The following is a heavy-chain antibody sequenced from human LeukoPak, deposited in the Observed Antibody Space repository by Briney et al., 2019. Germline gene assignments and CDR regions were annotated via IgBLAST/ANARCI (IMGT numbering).Heavy chain of an antibody. CDR1: GFTLSGYW. CDR3: ARAGWYRFDY. J-gene: IGHJ4*02. CDR2: MNSDGTTT. V-gene: IGHV3-74*01. Sequence: GGSLRLSCAASGFTLSGYWMQWVRQAPGKGLVWVARMNSDGTTTNYADSMKGRFTISRDNAKNTLFLQMNSLGAEDTAVYYCARAGWYRFDYWGQGTLVTVSS. D-gene: IGHD6-19*01.